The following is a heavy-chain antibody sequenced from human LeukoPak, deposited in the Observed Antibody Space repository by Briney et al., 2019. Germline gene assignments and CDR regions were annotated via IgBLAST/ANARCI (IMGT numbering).Heavy chain of an antibody. CDR2: TSAYNGNT. CDR1: GYTFTSYG. J-gene: IGHJ4*02. D-gene: IGHD3-9*01. CDR3: ARGIGVRYFDWLLPFDY. Sequence: ASVKVSCKASGYTFTSYGISWVRQAPGQGLEWVGWTSAYNGNTNYAQKLQGRVTITTDTSTSTAYMELRSLRSEDTAVYYCARGIGVRYFDWLLPFDYWGQGTLVTVSS. V-gene: IGHV1-18*01.